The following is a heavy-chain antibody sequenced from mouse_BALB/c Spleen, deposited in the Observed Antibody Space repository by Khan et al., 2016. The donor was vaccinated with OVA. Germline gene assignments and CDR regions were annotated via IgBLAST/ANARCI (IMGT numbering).Heavy chain of an antibody. CDR3: TRGGGGNRFAY. Sequence: QIQLVQSGAELVRPGVSVKISCKGSGYTFTDFTMHWVKQSHAKSLEWVGVISTYYGDATYNQKFKGKATMTVDKASSTAYMELARLTSEDSAIYDCTRGGGGNRFAYWGQGTLVTVSA. V-gene: IGHV1S137*01. CDR1: GYTFTDFT. CDR2: ISTYYGDA. J-gene: IGHJ3*01.